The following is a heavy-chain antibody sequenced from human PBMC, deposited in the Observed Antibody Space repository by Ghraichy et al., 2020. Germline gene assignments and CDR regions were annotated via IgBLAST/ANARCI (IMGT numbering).Heavy chain of an antibody. CDR1: GFTFSTYS. CDR3: ARDRGYNYGYGMDV. D-gene: IGHD5-18*01. V-gene: IGHV3-48*02. CDR2: ISSSSSTI. Sequence: GGSLRLSCAASGFTFSTYSMNWVRQAPGKGLEWVSYISSSSSTIYYADSVKGRFTISRDNAKNSLYLQMNSLRDEDTAVYYCARDRGYNYGYGMDVWGQGTTVTVSS. J-gene: IGHJ6*02.